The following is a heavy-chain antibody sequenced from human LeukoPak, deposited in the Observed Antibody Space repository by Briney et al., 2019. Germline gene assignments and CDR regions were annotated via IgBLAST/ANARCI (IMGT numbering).Heavy chain of an antibody. CDR1: GFTFSSYA. Sequence: GGSLRLSCAASGFTFSSYAMSWVRQAPGKGLEWVSGISGSGGSTYYADSVKGRFTISRNNSNNTLYLQMNSLRAEDTAVYYCAKGSGYYPEGSDYWGQGTLVTVSS. V-gene: IGHV3-23*01. D-gene: IGHD3-22*01. CDR3: AKGSGYYPEGSDY. J-gene: IGHJ4*02. CDR2: ISGSGGST.